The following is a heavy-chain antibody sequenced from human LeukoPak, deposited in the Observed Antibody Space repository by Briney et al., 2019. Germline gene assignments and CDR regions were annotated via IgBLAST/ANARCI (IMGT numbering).Heavy chain of an antibody. CDR1: GGSFSGYY. V-gene: IGHV4-34*01. Sequence: PSETLSLTCAVYGGSFSGYYWSWIRQPPGKGLEWIGEINHSGSTNYNPSLKSRVTISVDTSKNQFSLKLSSVTAADTAVYYCARDDYGDPVDYWGQGTLVTVSS. CDR3: ARDDYGDPVDY. CDR2: INHSGST. D-gene: IGHD4-17*01. J-gene: IGHJ4*02.